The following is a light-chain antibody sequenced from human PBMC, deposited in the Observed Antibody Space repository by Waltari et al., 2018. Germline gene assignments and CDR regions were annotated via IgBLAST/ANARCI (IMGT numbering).Light chain of an antibody. V-gene: IGKV4-1*01. CDR2: WAS. CDR1: QNILNSSNRKHY. CDR3: QQHYSSPYT. J-gene: IGKJ2*01. Sequence: DIVMTQSPDSLAASLGERVTITCKSSQNILNSSNRKHYLAWYQQKPGQPPKLLIYWASCWESGVPDRFSGRGSGTDYTLTISSLQAEDVAIYYCQQHYSSPYTFGQGTKLEI.